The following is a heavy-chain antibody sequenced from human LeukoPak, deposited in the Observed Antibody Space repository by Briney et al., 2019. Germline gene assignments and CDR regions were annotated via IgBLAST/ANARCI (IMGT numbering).Heavy chain of an antibody. J-gene: IGHJ3*02. CDR2: IYYSGST. CDR1: GGSISSYY. D-gene: IGHD3-3*01. V-gene: IGHV4-59*01. CDR3: ARDRWSGYSDAFDI. Sequence: SETLSLTCTVSGGSISSYYWSWIRQPPGKGLEWIGYIYYSGSTNYNPSLKSRVTISVDTSQNQFSLKLSSVTAADTAVYYCARDRWSGYSDAFDIWGQGTMVTVSS.